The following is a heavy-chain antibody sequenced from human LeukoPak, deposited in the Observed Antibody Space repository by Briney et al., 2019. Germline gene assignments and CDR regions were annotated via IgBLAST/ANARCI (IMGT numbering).Heavy chain of an antibody. CDR1: GVTVSSNY. Sequence: GGSLRLSCAASGVTVSSNYMSWVRQAPGKGLEWVSIIYSGGRTYYAGSVKGRFTISRDNSKDTLYLQMNSLRAEDTAVYYCARDQLGGYCSSTRCYTSFNSWGQGTLVTVSS. V-gene: IGHV3-53*01. D-gene: IGHD2-2*02. J-gene: IGHJ5*02. CDR3: ARDQLGGYCSSTRCYTSFNS. CDR2: IYSGGRT.